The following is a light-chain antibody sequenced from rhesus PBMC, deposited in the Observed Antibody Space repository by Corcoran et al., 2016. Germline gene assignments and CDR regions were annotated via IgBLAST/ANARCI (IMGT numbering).Light chain of an antibody. J-gene: IGKJ1*01. V-gene: IGKV1-25*01. CDR1: QGISKY. Sequence: DIQMTQSPSSLSASVGDTVTITCQASQGISKYSAWYQQKPGKAPKLLIYDASTLQSGVPSRFSGSGSRTECTLTISSLQAEDVATYYCQQHNSYPRTFGQGTKVEIK. CDR2: DAS. CDR3: QQHNSYPRT.